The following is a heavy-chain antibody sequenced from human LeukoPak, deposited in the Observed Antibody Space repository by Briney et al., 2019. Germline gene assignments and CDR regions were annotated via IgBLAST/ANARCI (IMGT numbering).Heavy chain of an antibody. V-gene: IGHV1-8*02. CDR1: GYTFTGYY. J-gene: IGHJ6*03. CDR3: ARGIYCSGGSCYYYYYYMDV. CDR2: MNPNSGNT. D-gene: IGHD2-15*01. Sequence: GASVKVSCKASGYTFTGYYMHWVRQAPGQGLEWMGWMNPNSGNTGYAQKFQGRVTMTRNTSISTAYMELSSLRSEDTAVYYCARGIYCSGGSCYYYYYYMDVWGKGTTVTISS.